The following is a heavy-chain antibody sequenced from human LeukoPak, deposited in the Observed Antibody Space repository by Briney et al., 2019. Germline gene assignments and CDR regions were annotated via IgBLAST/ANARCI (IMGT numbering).Heavy chain of an antibody. CDR3: ARDDGRQDYYYYMDV. J-gene: IGHJ6*03. Sequence: SVKVSCKASGGTFSSYAISWVRQAPGQGLEWMGGIIPIFGTANYAQKFQGRVTITTDEPTSTAYMELSSLRSEDTAVYYCARDDGRQDYYYYMDVWGKGTTVTVSS. V-gene: IGHV1-69*05. CDR1: GGTFSSYA. CDR2: IIPIFGTA.